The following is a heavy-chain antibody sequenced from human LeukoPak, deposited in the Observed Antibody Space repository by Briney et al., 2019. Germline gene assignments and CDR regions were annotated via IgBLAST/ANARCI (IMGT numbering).Heavy chain of an antibody. D-gene: IGHD3-22*01. CDR3: AKMSNYYNSLGYYAFDI. CDR1: GFTFGDYA. J-gene: IGHJ3*02. V-gene: IGHV3-66*01. CDR2: IYSGGSA. Sequence: GGSLRLSCTASGFTFGDYAMSWVRQAPGKGLEWVSVIYSGGSADYADSVKGRFTISRDNSKNTLHLQMKSLRAEDTAVYYCAKMSNYYNSLGYYAFDIWGQGTMVTVSS.